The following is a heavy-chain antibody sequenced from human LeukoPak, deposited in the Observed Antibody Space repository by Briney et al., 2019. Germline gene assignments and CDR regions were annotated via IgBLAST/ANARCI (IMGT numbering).Heavy chain of an antibody. Sequence: GGSLRLSCAASGFTFSSYAMSWVRQAPGKGLEWVSAISGSGGSTYYADSVKGRFTISGDNSKNTLYLQMNSLRAEDTAVYYCAKAPDIVVVPARFDYWGQGTLVTVSS. J-gene: IGHJ4*02. CDR3: AKAPDIVVVPARFDY. CDR2: ISGSGGST. D-gene: IGHD2-2*01. CDR1: GFTFSSYA. V-gene: IGHV3-23*01.